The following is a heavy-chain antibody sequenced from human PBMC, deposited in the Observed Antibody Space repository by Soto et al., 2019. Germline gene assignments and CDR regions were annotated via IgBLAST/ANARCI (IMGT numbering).Heavy chain of an antibody. CDR1: GFTFSSYE. D-gene: IGHD3-3*01. V-gene: IGHV3-48*03. CDR3: VRAGRSGTYFGMDV. J-gene: IGHJ6*02. Sequence: LRLSCVASGFTFSSYEMNWVRQAPGKGLEWVSYMTPSGSIIYYADSVRGRFTISRDNAKNSLYLQMNSLRAEDTSVYYCVRAGRSGTYFGMDVWGQGTTVTVSS. CDR2: MTPSGSII.